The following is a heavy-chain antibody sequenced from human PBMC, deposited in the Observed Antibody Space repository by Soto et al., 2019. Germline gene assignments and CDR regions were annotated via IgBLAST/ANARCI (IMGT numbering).Heavy chain of an antibody. CDR2: IYWDDDK. Sequence: QITLKESGPTLVRPTQTLTLTCTFSGFSLSTSGVGVGWIRQPPGKALEWLALIYWDDDKRYSPSLKSRLTITKDPSKDPVVLTMTNMDPVDTATYYCSHSRCGGDCLQSYSSHYYYGMDVWGQGTTVTVSS. CDR1: GFSLSTSGVG. CDR3: SHSRCGGDCLQSYSSHYYYGMDV. D-gene: IGHD2-21*02. V-gene: IGHV2-5*02. J-gene: IGHJ6*02.